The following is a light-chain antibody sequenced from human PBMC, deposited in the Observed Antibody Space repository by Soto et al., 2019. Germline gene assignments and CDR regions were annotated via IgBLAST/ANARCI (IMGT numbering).Light chain of an antibody. J-gene: IGKJ2*01. CDR2: GAS. Sequence: DIQMTQSPSSLSASVGDRVTITCRASQNINTYLNWYQQKPGKAPNLLIYGASSLQSGVPSRFSGSGSGTDFTLTISSLQPADFATYYCQQFYSPPHTFGQGTELAIK. V-gene: IGKV1-39*01. CDR1: QNINTY. CDR3: QQFYSPPHT.